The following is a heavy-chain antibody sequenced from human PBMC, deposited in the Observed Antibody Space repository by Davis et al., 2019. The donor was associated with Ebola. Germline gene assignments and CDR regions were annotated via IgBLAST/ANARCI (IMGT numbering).Heavy chain of an antibody. CDR3: ARDQLTGDLLS. J-gene: IGHJ5*02. V-gene: IGHV1-2*02. D-gene: IGHD7-27*01. Sequence: ASVKVSCKASGYTFTSYGISWVRQAPGQGLEWMGWINPNSGGTNYAQKFQGRVTMTRDTSISTAYMELSRLRSDDTAVYYCARDQLTGDLLSWGQGTLVTVSS. CDR1: GYTFTSYG. CDR2: INPNSGGT.